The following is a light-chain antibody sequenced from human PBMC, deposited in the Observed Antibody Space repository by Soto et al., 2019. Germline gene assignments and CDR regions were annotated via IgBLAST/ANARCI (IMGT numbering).Light chain of an antibody. Sequence: QSVLTQPPSVSAAPGQKVTISCSGSSSNIGSNYVSWYQQLPGTAPKLLIYDNVKRPSGIPDRFSGSQSGTSATLGITGLQTGDEADYYCGTWDNSLSAVFGGGT. CDR1: SSNIGSNY. V-gene: IGLV1-51*01. J-gene: IGLJ2*01. CDR2: DNV. CDR3: GTWDNSLSAV.